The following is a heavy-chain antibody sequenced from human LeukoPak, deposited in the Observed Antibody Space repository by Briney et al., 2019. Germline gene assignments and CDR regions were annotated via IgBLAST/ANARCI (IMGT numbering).Heavy chain of an antibody. Sequence: SETLSLTCTVSGYSISSGYYWGCIRQPSGKGLEWIGSFDQSGSTYYNPSLKSRVTISVDTSKNQFSLKLSSVTAADTAVYYCASDSGGRRDAFNIWGQGTMVTVSS. CDR3: ASDSGGRRDAFNI. CDR2: FDQSGST. D-gene: IGHD2-8*02. J-gene: IGHJ3*02. CDR1: GYSISSGYY. V-gene: IGHV4-38-2*02.